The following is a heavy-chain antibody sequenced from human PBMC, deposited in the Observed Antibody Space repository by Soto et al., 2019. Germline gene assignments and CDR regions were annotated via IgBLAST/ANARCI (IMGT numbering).Heavy chain of an antibody. J-gene: IGHJ4*02. V-gene: IGHV1-46*01. D-gene: IGHD6-19*01. CDR3: VREVGDSSVDY. Sequence: QVQLVQSGAEVRKPGASVTVSCKASGYTFTHYYVYWVRQAPGQGLEWMGIINPSVGSTSYAQNCQSXVTLTRDTSTKTVYMDLSRLRSEDSAMYYCVREVGDSSVDYWGQGTLVSVSS. CDR1: GYTFTHYY. CDR2: INPSVGST.